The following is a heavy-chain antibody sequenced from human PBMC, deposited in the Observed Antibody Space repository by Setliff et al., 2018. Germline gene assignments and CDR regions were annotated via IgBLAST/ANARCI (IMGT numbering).Heavy chain of an antibody. CDR1: GFIFSDFY. Sequence: LRLSCAASGFIFSDFYMSWVRQAPGKGLEWVANIKKDGSEEYYVDSVKGRFTISRDNAKNSVYLQMNSLRAKDTAVYYCAGGHYGLWGQGTLVTVSS. D-gene: IGHD3-10*01. J-gene: IGHJ4*02. CDR2: IKKDGSEE. CDR3: AGGHYGL. V-gene: IGHV3-7*01.